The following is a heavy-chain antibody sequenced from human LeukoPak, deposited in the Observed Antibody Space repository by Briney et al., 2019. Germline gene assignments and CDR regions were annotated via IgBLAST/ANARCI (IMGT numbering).Heavy chain of an antibody. CDR3: AREYYYGSGSYYPSGYMDV. J-gene: IGHJ6*03. Sequence: SETLSLTCTVSGGSISSYYWSWIRQPPGKGLEWIGYIYYSGSTNYNPSLKSRVTISVDTSKNQFSLKLSSVTAADTAVYYCAREYYYGSGSYYPSGYMDVWGKGTTVTVSS. CDR2: IYYSGST. V-gene: IGHV4-59*01. D-gene: IGHD3-10*01. CDR1: GGSISSYY.